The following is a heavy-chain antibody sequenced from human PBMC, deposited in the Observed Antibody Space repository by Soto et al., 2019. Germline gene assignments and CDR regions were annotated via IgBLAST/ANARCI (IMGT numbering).Heavy chain of an antibody. CDR3: ARVAPSTSGWVLEFNYADY. J-gene: IGHJ4*02. CDR1: GFILSSYN. D-gene: IGHD6-19*01. CDR2: ISSSSSTT. Sequence: PGGSLRLSCAASGFILSSYNMNCVPQAPGKGLEWVSYISSSSSTTHYADSVNGRFTISRDNAKNSLYLQMNSLRAEDTAVYYSARVAPSTSGWVLEFNYADYWGQGTRVTVSS. V-gene: IGHV3-48*01.